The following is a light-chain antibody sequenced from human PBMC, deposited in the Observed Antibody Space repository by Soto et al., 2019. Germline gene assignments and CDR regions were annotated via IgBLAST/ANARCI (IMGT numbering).Light chain of an antibody. V-gene: IGLV1-40*01. CDR3: QSYDTSLRDYV. CDR1: SSNSGAYYD. Sequence: QSVLTQPPSASGAPGQRVTISCTGSSSNSGAYYDVHWYQQVPGTAPKLLIFSNTNRPSGVPDRFSGSKSGTSASLAITGLQAEDEADYYCQSYDTSLRDYVFGTGTKVTVL. CDR2: SNT. J-gene: IGLJ1*01.